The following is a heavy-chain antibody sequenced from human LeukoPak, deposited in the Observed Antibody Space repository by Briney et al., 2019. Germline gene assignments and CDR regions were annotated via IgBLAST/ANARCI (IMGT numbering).Heavy chain of an antibody. Sequence: SETLSLTCTVSGGSISSYYWSWIRQPPGKGLEWIGYIYYSGSTNYNPSLKSRVTISVDTSKNQFSLKLSSVTAADTAVYYCARVPSHGQGWFDPWGLGTLVTVSS. CDR1: GGSISSYY. V-gene: IGHV4-59*01. CDR2: IYYSGST. CDR3: ARVPSHGQGWFDP. J-gene: IGHJ5*02.